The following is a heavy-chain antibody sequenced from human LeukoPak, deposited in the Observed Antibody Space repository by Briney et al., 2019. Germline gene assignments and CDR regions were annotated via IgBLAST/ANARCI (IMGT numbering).Heavy chain of an antibody. CDR3: ARDVVDGYYYYGMDV. J-gene: IGHJ6*02. D-gene: IGHD2-15*01. CDR2: INPNGGGT. Sequence: GASVKVSCKASGYTFTGYYMHWVRQAPGQGLEWMGWINPNGGGTNYAQKFQGRVTMTRDTSISTAYMELSRLRSDDTAVYYCARDVVDGYYYYGMDVWGQGTTVTVSS. CDR1: GYTFTGYY. V-gene: IGHV1-2*02.